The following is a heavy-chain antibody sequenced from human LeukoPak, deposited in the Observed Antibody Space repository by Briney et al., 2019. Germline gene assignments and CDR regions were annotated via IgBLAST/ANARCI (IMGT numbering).Heavy chain of an antibody. D-gene: IGHD2-2*01. J-gene: IGHJ4*02. CDR3: AREGYCSSTSCYYFDY. Sequence: ASVKVSCKASGYTFTGYYMHWVRQAPGQGVEWMGWINPNSGGTNYAQKFQGRVTMTRDTSISTAYMELSRLRSDDTAVYYCAREGYCSSTSCYYFDYWGQGTLVTVSS. CDR2: INPNSGGT. CDR1: GYTFTGYY. V-gene: IGHV1-2*02.